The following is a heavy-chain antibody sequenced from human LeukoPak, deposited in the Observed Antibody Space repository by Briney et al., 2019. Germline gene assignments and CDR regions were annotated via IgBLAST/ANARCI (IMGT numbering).Heavy chain of an antibody. V-gene: IGHV4-59*01. CDR1: GGSITSYY. CDR2: VYYSGST. D-gene: IGHD3-10*01. CDR3: ARHYYGSGSPQGY. J-gene: IGHJ4*02. Sequence: PSETLSLTCTVSGGSITSYYWSWIRQPPGKGLEWIGNVYYSGSTNYNPSLKSRVTISVDTSKNQFSLKLSSVTAADTAVYYCARHYYGSGSPQGYWGQGTLVTVSS.